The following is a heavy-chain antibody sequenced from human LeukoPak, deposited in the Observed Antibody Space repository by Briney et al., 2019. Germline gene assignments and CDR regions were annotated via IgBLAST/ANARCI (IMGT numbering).Heavy chain of an antibody. CDR2: IYYSGST. J-gene: IGHJ4*02. Sequence: SSETLSLTFTVSGGSISSYYWSWIRQPPGKGLEWIGYIYYSGSTNYNPSLKSRVTISVDTSKNQFSLKLNSVTAADTAVYYCARATRNTIMANYYFDYWGRGTLVTVSS. D-gene: IGHD5-24*01. CDR1: GGSISSYY. CDR3: ARATRNTIMANYYFDY. V-gene: IGHV4-59*12.